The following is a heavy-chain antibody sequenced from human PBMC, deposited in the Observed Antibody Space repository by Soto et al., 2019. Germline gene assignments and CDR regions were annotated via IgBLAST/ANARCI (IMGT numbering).Heavy chain of an antibody. J-gene: IGHJ1*01. CDR2: IYSGGST. V-gene: IGHV3-66*01. CDR3: ARDRIAVAGNPEYFQH. D-gene: IGHD6-19*01. CDR1: GFTVSSNY. Sequence: GGSMRLSCAASGFTVSSNYMSWVRQAPGKGLEWVSVIYSGGSTYYADSVKGRFTISRDNSKNTLYLQMNSLRAEDTAVYYCARDRIAVAGNPEYFQHWGQGTLVTVSS.